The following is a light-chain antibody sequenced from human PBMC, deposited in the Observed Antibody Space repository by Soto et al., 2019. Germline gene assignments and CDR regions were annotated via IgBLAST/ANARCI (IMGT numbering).Light chain of an antibody. V-gene: IGKV3-11*01. Sequence: EIVLTQSPATLSLSPGERATLSCRASQSVSSYLAWYQQKPGQAPRLLIYDASNRATGIPARFSGSGSGTDFTLTSSSLGPEDFAVYYCEQRSNWHSGTLGQGTKVEIK. CDR1: QSVSSY. CDR3: EQRSNWHSGT. J-gene: IGKJ1*01. CDR2: DAS.